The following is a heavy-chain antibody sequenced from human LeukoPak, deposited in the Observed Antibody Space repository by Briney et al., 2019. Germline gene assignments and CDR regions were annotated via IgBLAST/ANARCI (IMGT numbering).Heavy chain of an antibody. CDR3: ARSLSGGDEDAFDI. D-gene: IGHD3-3*01. J-gene: IGHJ3*02. V-gene: IGHV3-30-3*01. Sequence: GGSLRLSCAASGFIFSSYAMHWVRQAPGKGLEWVAVISYDGSNKYYADSVKGRFTISRDNSKNTLYLQMNSLRAEDTAVYYCARSLSGGDEDAFDIWGQGTMVTVSS. CDR1: GFIFSSYA. CDR2: ISYDGSNK.